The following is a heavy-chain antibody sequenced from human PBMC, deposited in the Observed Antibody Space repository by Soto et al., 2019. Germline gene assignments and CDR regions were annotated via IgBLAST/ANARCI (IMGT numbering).Heavy chain of an antibody. V-gene: IGHV1-2*02. CDR3: SRYDSPIYYYRSGFFDY. CDR1: GYTFTGYY. D-gene: IGHD3-22*01. J-gene: IGHJ4*02. CDR2: INPNSGGT. Sequence: QVQLVQSGAEVKKPGASVKVSCKASGYTFTGYYMHWVRQAPGQGLEWMGWINPNSGGTNYAQKFQGRGTMTRDTSISTAYMELSRLRSDDTAVYYCSRYDSPIYYYRSGFFDYWGQGTLVTVSS.